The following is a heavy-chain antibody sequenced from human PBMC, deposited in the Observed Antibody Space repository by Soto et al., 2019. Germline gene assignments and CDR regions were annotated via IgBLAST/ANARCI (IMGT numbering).Heavy chain of an antibody. CDR2: ISYDGSNR. Sequence: QVQLVESWGGVVQPGRSLRLSCAASGFPFTTYGMHWVREGPGKGLEWVAVISYDGSNRYYADSVKGRFPISRDNSKNTLYLQMNDLRPEDTALSYCVGGQYYFDYRGQGTLVTVSS. V-gene: IGHV3-30*03. D-gene: IGHD3-10*01. CDR3: VGGQYYFDY. J-gene: IGHJ4*02. CDR1: GFPFTTYG.